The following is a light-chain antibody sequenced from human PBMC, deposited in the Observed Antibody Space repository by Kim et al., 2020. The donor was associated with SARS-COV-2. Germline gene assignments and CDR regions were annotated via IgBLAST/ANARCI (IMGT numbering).Light chain of an antibody. V-gene: IGLV4-69*01. Sequence: QPVLTQSPSASASLGASVKLTCTLNSGHSSYAIAWHQQQPEKGPRYLMKVNSDGSHSKGDGIPDRFSGSSSGAERYLTISSLQSEDEADYYCQTWGTGIWVFGGGTQLTV. CDR2: VNSDGSH. CDR3: QTWGTGIWV. J-gene: IGLJ3*02. CDR1: SGHSSYA.